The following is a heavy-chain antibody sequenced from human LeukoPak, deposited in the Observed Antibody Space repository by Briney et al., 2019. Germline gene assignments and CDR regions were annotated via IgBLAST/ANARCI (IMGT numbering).Heavy chain of an antibody. CDR3: AGPWDQVGFDP. CDR1: GYSFTGYY. V-gene: IGHV1-2*02. D-gene: IGHD1-26*01. Sequence: GASVKVSCKASGYSFTGYYMHWVRQAPGQGLEWMGWIYPKTGGTSYAQKFQGRVTMTRDTSISTAYMELIGLRSDDTAVYYCAGPWDQVGFDPWSQGTLVSVSS. CDR2: IYPKTGGT. J-gene: IGHJ5*02.